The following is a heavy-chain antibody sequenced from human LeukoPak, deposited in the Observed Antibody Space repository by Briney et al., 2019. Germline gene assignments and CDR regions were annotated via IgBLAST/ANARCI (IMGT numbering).Heavy chain of an antibody. Sequence: GASVKVSCKASGYTFTSYDINWVRQATGQGLEWMGWMNPNSGNTGYAQKFQGRVTITRNTSISTAYMELSSLRSEDTAVYYCARDPLPDAFDIWGQGTMVTVSS. V-gene: IGHV1-8*03. CDR1: GYTFTSYD. CDR2: MNPNSGNT. CDR3: ARDPLPDAFDI. J-gene: IGHJ3*02.